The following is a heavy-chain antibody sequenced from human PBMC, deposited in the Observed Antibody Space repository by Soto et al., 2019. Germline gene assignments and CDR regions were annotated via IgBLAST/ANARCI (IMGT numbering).Heavy chain of an antibody. J-gene: IGHJ3*02. Sequence: EVQLVESGGGLVQPGRSLRLSCAASGFTFDDYAMHWVRQAPGKGLEWVSGISWNSGSIGYADSVKGRFTISRDNAKNSLYLQMNSLRAEDTALCYCAKDIEGSGRWDAFDIWGQGTMVTVSS. D-gene: IGHD3-10*01. CDR3: AKDIEGSGRWDAFDI. CDR1: GFTFDDYA. CDR2: ISWNSGSI. V-gene: IGHV3-9*01.